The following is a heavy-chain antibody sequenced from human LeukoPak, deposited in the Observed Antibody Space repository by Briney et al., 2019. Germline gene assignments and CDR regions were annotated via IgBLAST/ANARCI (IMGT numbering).Heavy chain of an antibody. CDR2: IKTNIDGGTT. J-gene: IGHJ4*02. D-gene: IGHD6-19*01. V-gene: IGHV3-15*01. CDR3: ARAGGGSASYFAY. Sequence: GGSLRLSCAASGFAFSTAWMTWVRQAPGKGLEWVGQIKTNIDGGTTDYAAHVKGRFIISRDDSKNRLFLEMNSLKTEDTAVYYCARAGGGSASYFAYWGQGTLVTVSP. CDR1: GFAFSTAW.